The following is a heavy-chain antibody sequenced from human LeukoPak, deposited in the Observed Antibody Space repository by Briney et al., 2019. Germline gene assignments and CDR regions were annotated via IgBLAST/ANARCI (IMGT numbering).Heavy chain of an antibody. CDR1: GGSISSNSYY. D-gene: IGHD6-13*01. J-gene: IGHJ5*02. V-gene: IGHV4-39*07. CDR3: ARAYRSSWYANWFDP. Sequence: SETLSLTCTVSGGSISSNSYYWGWFRQPPGKALEWIGSIHSSGSTYYNPSLKSRVTISVDTSKNQFSLKLSSVTAADTAVYFCARAYRSSWYANWFDPWGQGTLVTVSS. CDR2: IHSSGST.